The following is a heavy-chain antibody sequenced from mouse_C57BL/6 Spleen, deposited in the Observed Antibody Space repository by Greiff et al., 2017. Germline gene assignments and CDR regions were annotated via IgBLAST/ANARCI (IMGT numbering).Heavy chain of an antibody. Sequence: EVQLVESGAELVRPGASVKLSCTASGFNIKDDYMHWVKQRPEQGLEWIGWIDPENGDTEYASKFQGKATITADTSSNTAYLQLSSLTSEDTAVYYGTTGIYDGYYRYFDVWGTGTTVTVSS. V-gene: IGHV14-4*01. CDR3: TTGIYDGYYRYFDV. CDR1: GFNIKDDY. CDR2: IDPENGDT. J-gene: IGHJ1*03. D-gene: IGHD2-3*01.